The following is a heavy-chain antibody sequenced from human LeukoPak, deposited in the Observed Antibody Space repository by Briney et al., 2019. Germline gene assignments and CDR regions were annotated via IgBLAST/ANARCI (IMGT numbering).Heavy chain of an antibody. CDR2: ISGSGDRT. CDR1: GFTFSSYA. D-gene: IGHD3-10*01. V-gene: IGHV3-23*01. Sequence: GGSLRLSCAASGFTFSSYAMSWVRKAPGKGLEWASAISGSGDRTYYADSVKGRFTISRDNSKNTLFLHMNSLRAEDTAVYSCAKGYYGSGSYGWFDYWGQGTLVTVSS. CDR3: AKGYYGSGSYGWFDY. J-gene: IGHJ4*02.